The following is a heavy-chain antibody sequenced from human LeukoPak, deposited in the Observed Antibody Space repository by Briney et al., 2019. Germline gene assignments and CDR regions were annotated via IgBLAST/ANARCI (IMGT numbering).Heavy chain of an antibody. V-gene: IGHV3-23*01. D-gene: IGHD5-18*01. Sequence: GGSLRLSCTASGFTFSTYAMNWVRQAPGKGLEWVSGISGSGVSTYYADSVKGRFTISRDNSNNTLYLQMSSLGAEDTAVYYCAGYLRYFDYWGQGTLVTVSS. CDR3: AGYLRYFDY. CDR2: ISGSGVST. CDR1: GFTFSTYA. J-gene: IGHJ4*02.